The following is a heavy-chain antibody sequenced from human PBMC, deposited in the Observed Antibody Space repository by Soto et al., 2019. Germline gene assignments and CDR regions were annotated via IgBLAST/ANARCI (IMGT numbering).Heavy chain of an antibody. CDR3: AKEWSSGFDV. Sequence: PGGSLRLSCSASGFTFSSYPMSWVRQAPGKGLEWVSSISGSAGTTYYSDSVKGHFTISRDNSKSTLYLQVNSLRAEDTAIYYCAKEWSSGFDVWGQGTTVTVSS. CDR2: ISGSAGTT. D-gene: IGHD2-15*01. CDR1: GFTFSSYP. V-gene: IGHV3-23*01. J-gene: IGHJ6*02.